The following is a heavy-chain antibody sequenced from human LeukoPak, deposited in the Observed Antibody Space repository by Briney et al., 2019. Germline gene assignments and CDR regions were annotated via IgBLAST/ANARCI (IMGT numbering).Heavy chain of an antibody. V-gene: IGHV3-9*01. CDR3: AKAPQGYYYDSSGLDWYFDL. D-gene: IGHD3-22*01. CDR1: GFTFDDYA. CDR2: ISRNSGSI. J-gene: IGHJ2*01. Sequence: GGSLRLSCAASGFTFDDYAMPWVRQAPGKGLEWVSGISRNSGSIGYADSVKGRFTISRDNAKNSLYLQMNSLRAEDTALYYCAKAPQGYYYDSSGLDWYFDLWGRGTLVTVSS.